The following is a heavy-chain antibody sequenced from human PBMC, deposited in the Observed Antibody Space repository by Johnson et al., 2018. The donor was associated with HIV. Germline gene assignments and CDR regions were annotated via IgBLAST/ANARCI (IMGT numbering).Heavy chain of an antibody. V-gene: IGHV3-20*04. CDR3: AKEESGSFLAFDF. CDR2: INWNGGST. CDR1: GFTFDDYG. Sequence: VQLVESGGGVVRPGGSLRLSCAASGFTFDDYGMSWVRQAPGKGLEWVSGINWNGGSTGYADSMKGRFTISRDNSKNTLYLQMNRLRAEDTAVYYCAKEESGSFLAFDFWGQGTMVAVSS. D-gene: IGHD1-26*01. J-gene: IGHJ3*01.